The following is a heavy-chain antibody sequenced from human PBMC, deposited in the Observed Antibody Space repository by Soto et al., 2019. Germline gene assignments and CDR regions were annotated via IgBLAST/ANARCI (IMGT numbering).Heavy chain of an antibody. J-gene: IGHJ3*01. CDR1: GFTFSSYA. CDR3: TRDADMAVVTPGTGGGSLDN. V-gene: IGHV3-30*04. D-gene: IGHD2-8*02. CDR2: ISYDGTNT. Sequence: GSLRLSCAASGFTFSSYAVHWVRQAPGKGLEWVAVISYDGTNTYYTESVKGRFTISRDNAKNTMYLQMNSLRAEDTAVYYCTRDADMAVVTPGTGGGSLDNWGQGTMVTVSS.